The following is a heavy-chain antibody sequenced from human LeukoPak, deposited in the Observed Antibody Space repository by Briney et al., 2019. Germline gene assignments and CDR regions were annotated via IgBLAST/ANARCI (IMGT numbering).Heavy chain of an antibody. CDR2: INGDGSTT. Sequence: GGSLRLSCAASGFSFRSCWMHWVRQAPGKELVWVSRINGDGSTTNYADSVRGRFTISRDNAKNTLYLQMNSLRADDSAVYFCASLVGGYYPPVQAFDVWGQGTMVTVSS. D-gene: IGHD3-3*01. V-gene: IGHV3-74*01. CDR1: GFSFRSCW. CDR3: ASLVGGYYPPVQAFDV. J-gene: IGHJ3*01.